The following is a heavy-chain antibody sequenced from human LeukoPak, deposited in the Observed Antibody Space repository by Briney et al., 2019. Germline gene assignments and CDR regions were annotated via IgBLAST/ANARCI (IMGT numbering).Heavy chain of an antibody. Sequence: SVKVSCKASGGTFSSYAISWVRQAPGQGLEWMGGIIPIFGTANYAQKFQGRVTITADKSTSTAYMELSSLRSEDTAVYYCARDYCSGGSCYSGASSFDYWGQGTLVTVSS. CDR1: GGTFSSYA. CDR2: IIPIFGTA. J-gene: IGHJ4*02. V-gene: IGHV1-69*06. D-gene: IGHD2-15*01. CDR3: ARDYCSGGSCYSGASSFDY.